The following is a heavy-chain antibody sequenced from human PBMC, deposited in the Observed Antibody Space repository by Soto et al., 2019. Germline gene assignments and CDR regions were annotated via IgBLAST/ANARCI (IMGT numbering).Heavy chain of an antibody. D-gene: IGHD4-4*01. CDR3: ATNYAYYYYYGMDV. CDR1: GGTISSSSYY. CDR2: IYYRGST. J-gene: IGHJ6*02. Sequence: PSETLSLTCTVSGGTISSSSYYWGWIRPPPGKGLEWIGSIYYRGSTYYNPSLKSRVTISVDTSKNQFSLKLSSVTAADTAVYYCATNYAYYYYYGMDVWGQGPRSPSP. V-gene: IGHV4-39*01.